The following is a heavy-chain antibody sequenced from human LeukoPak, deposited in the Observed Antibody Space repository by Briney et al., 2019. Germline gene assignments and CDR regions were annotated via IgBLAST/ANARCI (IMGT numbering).Heavy chain of an antibody. CDR1: GGSISSYY. D-gene: IGHD3-10*01. CDR3: ARGRPITMVRGVRDWFDP. V-gene: IGHV4-34*01. Sequence: SETLSLTCTVSGGSISSYYWSWIRQPPGKGLEWIGEINHSGSTNYNPSLKSRVTISVDTSKNQFSLKLSSVTAADTAVYYCARGRPITMVRGVRDWFDPWGQGTLVTVSS. CDR2: INHSGST. J-gene: IGHJ5*02.